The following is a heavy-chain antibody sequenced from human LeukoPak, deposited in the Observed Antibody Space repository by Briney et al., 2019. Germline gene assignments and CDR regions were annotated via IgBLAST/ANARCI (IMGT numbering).Heavy chain of an antibody. D-gene: IGHD2-2*01. V-gene: IGHV3-30-3*01. CDR3: ARGSLTSLDY. CDR1: GFTFSIYS. CDR2: ISYDGSNK. Sequence: GGSLRLSCAASGFTFSIYSMHWVREAPGKGLGWVAVISYDGSNKYYADSVKGRFTISRDNSKNTLYLQMNSLRAEDTAVYYCARGSLTSLDYWRQGTLVTVSS. J-gene: IGHJ4*02.